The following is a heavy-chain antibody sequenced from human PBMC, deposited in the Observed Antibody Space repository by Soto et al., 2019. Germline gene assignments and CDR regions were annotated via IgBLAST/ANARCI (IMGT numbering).Heavy chain of an antibody. J-gene: IGHJ4*02. V-gene: IGHV1-2*04. CDR1: GYTFTGYY. CDR2: INPNSGGT. CDR3: ARDPRGYSGYDDFYFDY. D-gene: IGHD5-12*01. Sequence: ASVKVSCKASGYTFTGYYMHWLRQSPGQGLEWMGWINPNSGGTNYAQKFQGWVTMTRDTSISTAYMELSRLRSDDTAVYYCARDPRGYSGYDDFYFDYWGQGTLVTVSS.